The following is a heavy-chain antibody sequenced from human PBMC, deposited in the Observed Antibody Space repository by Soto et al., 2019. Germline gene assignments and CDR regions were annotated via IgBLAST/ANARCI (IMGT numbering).Heavy chain of an antibody. Sequence: ASVKVSCKASGYTFTSYYMHLVRQAPGLGLEWMGIINPNGGSTSYAQKFQGRVTMTTDTSTSTGYMELSSMRSEDTAVYYCARGEDVAGTVYFDYWGQGTLVPVSS. CDR3: ARGEDVAGTVYFDY. CDR2: INPNGGST. D-gene: IGHD6-19*01. V-gene: IGHV1-46*01. CDR1: GYTFTSYY. J-gene: IGHJ4*02.